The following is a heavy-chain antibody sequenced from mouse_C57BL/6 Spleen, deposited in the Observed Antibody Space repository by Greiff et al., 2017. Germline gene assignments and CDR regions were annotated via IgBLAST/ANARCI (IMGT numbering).Heavy chain of an antibody. CDR2: FDPETGGT. CDR1: GYTFTDYE. CDR3: TRWDDY. Sequence: QVQLQQSGAELVRPGASVTLSCKASGYTFTDYEMHWVKQTPVHGLEWIGAFDPETGGTAYNQKFKGKAILTADKSSSTAYMELRSLTSEDSAVYYCTRWDDYWGQGTTLTVAS. D-gene: IGHD4-1*01. J-gene: IGHJ2*01. V-gene: IGHV1-15*01.